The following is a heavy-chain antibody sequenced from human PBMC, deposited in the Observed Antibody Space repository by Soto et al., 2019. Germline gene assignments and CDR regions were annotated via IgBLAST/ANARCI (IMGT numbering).Heavy chain of an antibody. D-gene: IGHD6-25*01. CDR2: VYYTGST. V-gene: IGHV4-59*08. Sequence: PSETLSLTCTVSGGSISTYYWTWIRQPPGRGLEWIGYVYYTGSTKYNPSLESRVTISIDTSTNQFSLSLSSVTAADTAVYYCARRKTRPEALDYWGHGTLVTVSS. J-gene: IGHJ4*01. CDR3: ARRKTRPEALDY. CDR1: GGSISTYY.